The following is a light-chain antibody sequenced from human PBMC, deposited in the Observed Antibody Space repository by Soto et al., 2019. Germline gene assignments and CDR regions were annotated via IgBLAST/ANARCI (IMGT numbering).Light chain of an antibody. CDR2: EGS. Sequence: QSALTQPASVSGSPGQSITISCTGTNSDVGSFNLVSWYQQHPGKAPKVILYEGSKRPSGVSNRFSGSKSGNTASLTISGLQTEDEADYYCCSYVGSGTFGVVFGGGTKLTVL. V-gene: IGLV2-23*03. J-gene: IGLJ2*01. CDR3: CSYVGSGTFGVV. CDR1: NSDVGSFNL.